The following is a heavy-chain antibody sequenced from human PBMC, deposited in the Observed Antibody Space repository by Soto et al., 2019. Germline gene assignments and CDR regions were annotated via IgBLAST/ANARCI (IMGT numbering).Heavy chain of an antibody. J-gene: IGHJ4*02. V-gene: IGHV3-48*04. CDR3: SSPPSPVD. CDR2: ISSSSSTK. CDR1: GFTFSSYS. Sequence: LRLSCAASGFTFSSYSMNWVRQAPGKGLEWVSYISSSSSTKYYADSVKGRFSISRDNAQSSLYLQMNNLRAEDTAVYYCSSPPSPVDWGQGTLVTVSS.